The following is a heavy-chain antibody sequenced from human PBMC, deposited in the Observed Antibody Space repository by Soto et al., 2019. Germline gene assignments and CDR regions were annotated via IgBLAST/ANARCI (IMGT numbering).Heavy chain of an antibody. D-gene: IGHD1-26*01. CDR2: LSSSSGHI. CDR1: GFTFSSYS. CDR3: VRHWLATREFDY. J-gene: IGHJ4*02. Sequence: GGSLRLSCAASGFTFSSYSMNWVRQAPGKGLEWVSSLSSSSGHIYYAESVKGRFTISRDNAKNSLYLQMNSLRAEDTAVYYCVRHWLATREFDYWGQGTLVTVSS. V-gene: IGHV3-21*01.